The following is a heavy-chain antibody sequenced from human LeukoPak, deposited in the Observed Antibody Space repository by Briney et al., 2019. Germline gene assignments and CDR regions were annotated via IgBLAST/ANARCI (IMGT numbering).Heavy chain of an antibody. Sequence: ASVTVSCKASGYTFTGYYMHWVRQPPGQGLEWMGWINPNSGGTNYAQKFQGRVTMTRDTSISTAYMELSRLRSDDTAVYYCARDCSGSSCYYNMDYWGQGTLVTVSS. CDR2: INPNSGGT. V-gene: IGHV1-2*02. J-gene: IGHJ4*02. CDR3: ARDCSGSSCYYNMDY. D-gene: IGHD2-15*01. CDR1: GYTFTGYY.